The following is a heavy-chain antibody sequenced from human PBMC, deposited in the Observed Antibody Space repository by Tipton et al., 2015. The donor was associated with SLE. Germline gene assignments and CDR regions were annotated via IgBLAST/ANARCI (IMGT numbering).Heavy chain of an antibody. V-gene: IGHV4-34*01. CDR1: GGSFSDYS. CDR2: INHSGST. D-gene: IGHD2-2*01. CDR3: ARDPSPEDPFDY. J-gene: IGHJ4*02. Sequence: TLSLTCAVYGGSFSDYSWSWFRQPPGKGLEWIGEINHSGSTNYNPSLKSRVTISVDTSKNQFSLKLSSVTAADTAVYYCARDPSPEDPFDYWGQGTLVTVSS.